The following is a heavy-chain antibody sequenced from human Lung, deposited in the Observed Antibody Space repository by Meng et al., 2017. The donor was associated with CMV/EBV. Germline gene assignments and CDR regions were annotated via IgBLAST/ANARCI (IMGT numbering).Heavy chain of an antibody. CDR1: PYAFGTYG. J-gene: IGHJ4*02. D-gene: IGHD3-10*01. CDR2: FVNYRDT. Sequence: VHRLQPGPEGKKPGASVRVSCKASPYAFGTYGISWVRQAPGLGLEWMGWFVNYRDTYPAPKFQDRVTMTTDTHTNTVIMELRSLTSDDTAVYYCVKGTPGRSYCDYWGQGTLVTVSS. CDR3: VKGTPGRSYCDY. V-gene: IGHV1-18*01.